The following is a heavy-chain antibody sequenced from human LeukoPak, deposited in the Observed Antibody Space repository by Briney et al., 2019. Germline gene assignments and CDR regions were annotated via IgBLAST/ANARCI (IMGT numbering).Heavy chain of an antibody. J-gene: IGHJ4*02. CDR2: IYYSGNT. V-gene: IGHV4-39*01. CDR1: GGSISSSSYY. CDR3: ARAPTVLVGYCSSSSCQADY. Sequence: SETLSLTCTVSGGSISSSSYYWGWLRQPPGKGLEWIGCIYYSGNTYYNPSLKSRVTTSVDTSKNLFSLKLSSVTAADTAVYYCARAPTVLVGYCSSSSCQADYWGQGTLVTVSS. D-gene: IGHD2-2*01.